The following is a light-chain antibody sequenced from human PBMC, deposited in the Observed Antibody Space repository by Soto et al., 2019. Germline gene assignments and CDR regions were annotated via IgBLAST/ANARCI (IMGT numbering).Light chain of an antibody. Sequence: QAVVTQPPSVSGAPGQRVTISCTGGSSNIGAGYDVHWYQQVPGTAPKLLIYGNNYRPSGVPDRFSGSKSGTSASLAITGLQAEDEADYYCQSYDSSLSGYVVFGGGTKLTVL. V-gene: IGLV1-40*01. CDR3: QSYDSSLSGYVV. J-gene: IGLJ2*01. CDR2: GNN. CDR1: SSNIGAGYD.